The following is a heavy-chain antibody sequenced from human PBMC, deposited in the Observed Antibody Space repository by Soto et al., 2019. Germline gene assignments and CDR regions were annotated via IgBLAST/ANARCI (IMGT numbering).Heavy chain of an antibody. CDR2: INPSGGST. Sequence: ASVKVSCKASGYTFTSYYMHWVRQAPGQGLEWMGIINPSGGSTSYAQKFQGRVTMTRDTSTSTVYMELSSLRSEDTAVYYCARVGNWNDQRRFNFDYWGQGTLVTVSS. D-gene: IGHD1-1*01. CDR3: ARVGNWNDQRRFNFDY. V-gene: IGHV1-46*01. CDR1: GYTFTSYY. J-gene: IGHJ4*02.